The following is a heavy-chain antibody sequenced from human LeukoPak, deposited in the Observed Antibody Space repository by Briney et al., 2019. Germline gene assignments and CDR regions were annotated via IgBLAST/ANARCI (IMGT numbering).Heavy chain of an antibody. V-gene: IGHV3-33*01. CDR2: IWYDGSKK. D-gene: IGHD1-1*01. CDR1: GFVFSGYG. Sequence: PGRSLRLSCAASGFVFSGYGMHWVRQAPGKGLEWVAVIWYDGSKKYYADSVKGRFTISRDNSKNTLYLHMNSLRAEDTAVYYCARWDGTEQTFDYWGQGTPVTVSS. J-gene: IGHJ4*02. CDR3: ARWDGTEQTFDY.